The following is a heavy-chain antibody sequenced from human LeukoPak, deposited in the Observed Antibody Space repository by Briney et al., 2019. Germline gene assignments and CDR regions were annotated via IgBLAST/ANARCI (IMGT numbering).Heavy chain of an antibody. CDR2: VFYSGTT. CDR1: GGSISSYY. CDR3: ARGIHYGSGTYHQYYFDY. D-gene: IGHD3-10*01. J-gene: IGHJ4*02. Sequence: PSETLSLICTVSGGSISSYYWSWIRQPPGKGLEWIGYVFYSGTTNYNPSLKSRVTISVDTSENHFSLKLSSVAAADTAVYYCARGIHYGSGTYHQYYFDYWGQGTLVTVSS. V-gene: IGHV4-59*01.